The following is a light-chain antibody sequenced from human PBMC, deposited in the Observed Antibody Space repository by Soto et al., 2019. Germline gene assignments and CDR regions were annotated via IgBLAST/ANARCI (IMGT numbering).Light chain of an antibody. CDR1: QSLSSSY. J-gene: IGKJ5*01. CDR2: GAS. CDR3: QQYSSSPPFT. Sequence: DIVLTQSPGTLSLSPGERATLSCRASQSLSSSYLAWYQQKPGQAPRLLIYGASSRATGISDRFSGSGSGTDFTLTISRLEPEDFAVYYCQQYSSSPPFTFGQGTRLEIK. V-gene: IGKV3-20*01.